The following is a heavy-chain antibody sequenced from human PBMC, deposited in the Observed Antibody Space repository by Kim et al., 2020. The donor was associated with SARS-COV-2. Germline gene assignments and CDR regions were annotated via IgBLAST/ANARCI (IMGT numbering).Heavy chain of an antibody. CDR2: IGTAGDT. J-gene: IGHJ5*02. V-gene: IGHV3-13*04. CDR3: ARGGSSRAEDWFDP. CDR1: GFTFSSYD. D-gene: IGHD6-13*01. Sequence: LSLTCAASGFTFSSYDMHWVRQATGKGLEWVSAIGTAGDTYYPGSVKGRFTISRENAKNSLYLQMNSLRAGDTAVYYCARGGSSRAEDWFDPWGQGTLVTVSS.